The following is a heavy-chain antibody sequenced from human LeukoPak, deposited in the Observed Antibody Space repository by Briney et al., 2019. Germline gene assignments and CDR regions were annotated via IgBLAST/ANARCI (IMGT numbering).Heavy chain of an antibody. V-gene: IGHV4-59*01. D-gene: IGHD6-6*01. CDR1: GGSISSYY. CDR2: IYYSGST. J-gene: IGHJ4*02. Sequence: SETLSLTCTVSGGSISSYYWNWIRQPPGKGLEWIGYIYYSGSTNFNPSLKSRVTISVDTSRNQFSLNLTSVTAADTAVYYCARGYSSSSDYFDYWGQGALVTVSS. CDR3: ARGYSSSSDYFDY.